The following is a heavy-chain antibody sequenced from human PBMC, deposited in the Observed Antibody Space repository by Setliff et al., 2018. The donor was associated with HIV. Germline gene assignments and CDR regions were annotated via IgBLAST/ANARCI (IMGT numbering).Heavy chain of an antibody. CDR2: IIPIFSTA. CDR1: GGTFSSYG. Sequence: SVKVSCKASGGTFSSYGISWVRQAPGQGLEWMGRIIPIFSTANYAQKFQGRVTITADKSTSTAYLEVSSLRSEDTAVYYCARDPGEGGGGFLEWTIGYYYYMDVWGKGTTVTV. V-gene: IGHV1-69*06. D-gene: IGHD3-3*01. CDR3: ARDPGEGGGGFLEWTIGYYYYMDV. J-gene: IGHJ6*03.